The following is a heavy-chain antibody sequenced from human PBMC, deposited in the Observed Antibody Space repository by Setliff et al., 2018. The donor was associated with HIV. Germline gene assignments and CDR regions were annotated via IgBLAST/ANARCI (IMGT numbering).Heavy chain of an antibody. CDR3: ARRKLSNGGAFDY. D-gene: IGHD3-16*01. J-gene: IGHJ4*02. CDR1: GDSIDDFY. V-gene: IGHV4-4*09. Sequence: PSETLSLTCTVSGDSIDDFYWSWIRQPPGQGLEWIGYIFSNVTTNYSPSLKSRVTMSIDRSKSQFLLNLTSVNASDTAIYYCARRKLSNGGAFDYWGQGALVTVSS. CDR2: IFSNVTT.